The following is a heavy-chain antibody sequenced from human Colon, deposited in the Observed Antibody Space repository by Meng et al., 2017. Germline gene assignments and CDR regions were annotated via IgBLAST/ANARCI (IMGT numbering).Heavy chain of an antibody. V-gene: IGHV4-31*02. Sequence: LQGAGPGLVKPSQTLSLICSFAGGSTISGCYYWSWTRQHPQKCLELIGYISNSGSAYYNPSLKSRVSISVDTSKNQFSLKMDTVTAADTALYYCARAGLHSYYFDFWGQGTLVTVSS. CDR1: GGSTISGCYY. CDR2: ISNSGSA. CDR3: ARAGLHSYYFDF. J-gene: IGHJ4*02. D-gene: IGHD2-21*01.